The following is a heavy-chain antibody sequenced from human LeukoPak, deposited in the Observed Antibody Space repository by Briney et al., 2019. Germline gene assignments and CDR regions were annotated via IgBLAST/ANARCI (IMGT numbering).Heavy chain of an antibody. V-gene: IGHV4-39*01. CDR1: GGSISSSSYY. D-gene: IGHD6-6*01. J-gene: IGHJ5*02. CDR3: ARQVARPLNWFDP. Sequence: SETLSLTCTVSGGSISSSSYYWGWIRQPPGKGLEWIGSIYYSGSTYYNPSLKSRVTISVDTSKNQFSLKLSSVTAADTAVYYCARQVARPLNWFDPWGQGTLVTVSS. CDR2: IYYSGST.